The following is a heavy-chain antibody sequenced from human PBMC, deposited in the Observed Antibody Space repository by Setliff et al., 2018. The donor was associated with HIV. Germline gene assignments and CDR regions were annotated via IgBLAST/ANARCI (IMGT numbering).Heavy chain of an antibody. D-gene: IGHD5-12*01. CDR2: ISGSGGST. CDR1: GFTFEDYG. V-gene: IGHV3-23*01. CDR3: AKDPRAAVATICDY. Sequence: GESLKISCAVSGFTFEDYGMSWVRQAPGKGLEWVSAISGSGGSTYYADSVKGRFTISRDNSKNTLYLQMNSLRAEDTAVYYCAKDPRAAVATICDYWGQGTLVTVSS. J-gene: IGHJ4*02.